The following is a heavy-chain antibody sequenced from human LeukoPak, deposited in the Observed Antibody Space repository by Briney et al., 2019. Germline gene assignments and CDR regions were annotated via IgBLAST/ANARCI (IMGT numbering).Heavy chain of an antibody. CDR2: IYSGGST. J-gene: IGHJ4*02. Sequence: GGSLRLSCAASGFTVSSNYMSWVRQATGKGLEWVSVIYSGGSTYYADSVKGRFTISRDNSKNTLYLQMNSLRAEDTAVYYCARVYSSGWPSDYWGQGTLVTVCS. CDR3: ARVYSSGWPSDY. D-gene: IGHD6-19*01. CDR1: GFTVSSNY. V-gene: IGHV3-53*01.